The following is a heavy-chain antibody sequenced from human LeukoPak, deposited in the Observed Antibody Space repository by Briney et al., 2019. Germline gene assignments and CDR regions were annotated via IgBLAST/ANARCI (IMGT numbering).Heavy chain of an antibody. J-gene: IGHJ6*02. CDR3: ARGEGYCGGDCYYGMDV. D-gene: IGHD2-21*01. CDR2: ISYDGSNK. CDR1: GFTFSSYA. V-gene: IGHV3-30-3*01. Sequence: GGSLRLSCAASGFTFSSYAMHWVRQAPGKGLDWVAVISYDGSNKYYADSVKGRFTISRDNSKNTLYLQMNSLRAEDTAVYYCARGEGYCGGDCYYGMDVWGQGTTVTVSS.